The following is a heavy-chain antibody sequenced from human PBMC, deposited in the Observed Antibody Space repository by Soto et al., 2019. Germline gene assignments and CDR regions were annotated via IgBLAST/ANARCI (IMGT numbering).Heavy chain of an antibody. CDR3: ALGVRGHLFGAFDI. CDR1: GFTFSSYG. CDR2: ISYDGSNK. J-gene: IGHJ3*02. V-gene: IGHV3-30*03. D-gene: IGHD3-10*01. Sequence: QVQLVESGGGVVQPGRSLRLSCAASGFTFSSYGMHWVRQAPGKWLEWVAVISYDGSNKYYADSVKGRFTISRDNSKNTLYLQMDSLRAEDTAVYYCALGVRGHLFGAFDIWGQGTMVTVSS.